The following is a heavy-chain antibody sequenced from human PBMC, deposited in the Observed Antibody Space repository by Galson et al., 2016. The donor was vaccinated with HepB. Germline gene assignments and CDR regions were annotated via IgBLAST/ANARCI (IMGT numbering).Heavy chain of an antibody. D-gene: IGHD1-26*01. Sequence: SLRLSCAASGFTFSSYGIHRVRQAPGQGLEWVAVIWYDGNSKYFADSVKGRFTISRDNSKNTLYLQMNSLRAEDAAVYYCAREGWELRGAFDIWGQGTMVSVSS. CDR2: IWYDGNSK. CDR3: AREGWELRGAFDI. J-gene: IGHJ3*02. CDR1: GFTFSSYG. V-gene: IGHV3-33*01.